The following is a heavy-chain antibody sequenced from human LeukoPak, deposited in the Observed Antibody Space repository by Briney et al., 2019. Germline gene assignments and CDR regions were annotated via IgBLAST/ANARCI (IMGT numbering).Heavy chain of an antibody. CDR3: AGDKTTSGWYEIDY. CDR2: ISNDGGT. CDR1: GFTFSSYA. D-gene: IGHD6-19*01. J-gene: IGHJ4*02. Sequence: GGSLRLSCAASGFTFSSYAMSWVRQAPGKGLESVSVISNDGGTYYADSVKGRFTISRDNSKNTVYLQMNSLRAEDTAVYYCAGDKTTSGWYEIDYWGQGALVTVSS. V-gene: IGHV3-23*03.